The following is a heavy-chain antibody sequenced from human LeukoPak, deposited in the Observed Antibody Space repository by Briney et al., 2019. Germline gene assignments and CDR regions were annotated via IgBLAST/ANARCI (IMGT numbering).Heavy chain of an antibody. D-gene: IGHD3-22*01. V-gene: IGHV3-21*01. CDR2: SSSSSSYK. Sequence: PGGPLRLSCAASGFTFSSYRMNWVRQAPGNGLEWVPSSSSSSSYKDYADSVKGRFTISRDNAKNSLYLQMNSLGAEDTAVYYCARGCYDGSGYSPYNFDHWGQGTLVTVSA. CDR1: GFTFSSYR. J-gene: IGHJ4*02. CDR3: ARGCYDGSGYSPYNFDH.